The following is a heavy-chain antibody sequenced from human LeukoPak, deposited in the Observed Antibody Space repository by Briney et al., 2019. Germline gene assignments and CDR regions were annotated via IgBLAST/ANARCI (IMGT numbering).Heavy chain of an antibody. D-gene: IGHD4-17*01. CDR1: GFTFSSYW. CDR3: AKDRYGFDY. J-gene: IGHJ4*02. Sequence: GGSLRLSCAASGFTFSSYWMNWVRQAPGKGLEWVAVISYDGSNKYYADSVKGRFTISRDNSKNTLYLQMNSLRAEDTAVYYCAKDRYGFDYWGQGTLVTVSS. CDR2: ISYDGSNK. V-gene: IGHV3-30*18.